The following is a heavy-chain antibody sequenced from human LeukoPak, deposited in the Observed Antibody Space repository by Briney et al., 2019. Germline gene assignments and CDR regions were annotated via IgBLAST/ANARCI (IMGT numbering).Heavy chain of an antibody. Sequence: GGSLRLSCAASGFTFSSYSMNWVRQAPGKGLEWVSSISSSCSYIYYADSVKGRFTISRDNAKNSLYLQMNSLRAEDTAVYYCATGYCSGGSCPGGWFDPWGQGTLVTVSS. V-gene: IGHV3-21*01. CDR1: GFTFSSYS. D-gene: IGHD2-15*01. CDR3: ATGYCSGGSCPGGWFDP. J-gene: IGHJ5*02. CDR2: ISSSCSYI.